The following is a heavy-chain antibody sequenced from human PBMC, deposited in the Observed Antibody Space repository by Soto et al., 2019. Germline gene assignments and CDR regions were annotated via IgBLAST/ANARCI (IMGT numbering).Heavy chain of an antibody. CDR3: ARVLYYYGSGSYNWFDP. Sequence: QLQLQESGPGLVKPSETLSLTCTVSGGSISSSSYYWGWIRQPPGKGLEWIGSIYYSGSTYYNPSLTSRVTISVDTSKNQYSLKPSSVAAADTAVYYCARVLYYYGSGSYNWFDPWGQGTLVTVSS. CDR1: GGSISSSSYY. CDR2: IYYSGST. J-gene: IGHJ5*02. D-gene: IGHD3-10*01. V-gene: IGHV4-39*01.